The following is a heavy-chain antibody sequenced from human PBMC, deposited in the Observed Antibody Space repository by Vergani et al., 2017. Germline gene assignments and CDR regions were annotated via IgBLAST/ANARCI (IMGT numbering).Heavy chain of an antibody. V-gene: IGHV3-33*06. Sequence: VQLVESGGGLVQPGGSLRLSCAASGFTFSSYGMHWVRQAPGKGLEWVAVIWYDGTNKYYADSVKGRFTISRYNSKNTMYLQMNSLRAEDTAVYYCAKEYSAVSAWNDGMDVWGQGTTVTVSS. CDR1: GFTFSSYG. J-gene: IGHJ6*02. CDR2: IWYDGTNK. CDR3: AKEYSAVSAWNDGMDV. D-gene: IGHD1-1*01.